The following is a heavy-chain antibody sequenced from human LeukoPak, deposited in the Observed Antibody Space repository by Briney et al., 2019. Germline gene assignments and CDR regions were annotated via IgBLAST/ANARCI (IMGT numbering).Heavy chain of an antibody. CDR3: ARDRSIAAAGYYYYYMDV. Sequence: GGSLRLSCAASGFTFSSFAMHWVRQAPGKGLEGVAVISYDGSNKYYADSVKGRFTISRDNSKNTLYLQMNSLRAEDTAVYYCARDRSIAAAGYYYYYMDVWGKGTTVTVSS. V-gene: IGHV3-30*04. CDR1: GFTFSSFA. CDR2: ISYDGSNK. D-gene: IGHD6-13*01. J-gene: IGHJ6*03.